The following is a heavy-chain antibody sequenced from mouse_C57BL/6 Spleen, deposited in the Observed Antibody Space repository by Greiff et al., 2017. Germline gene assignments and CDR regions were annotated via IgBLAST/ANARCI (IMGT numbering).Heavy chain of an antibody. Sequence: EESGPGLVKPSQSLSLTCSVTGYSITSGYYWNWIRQFPGNKLEWMGYISYDGSNNYNPSLKNRISITRDTSKNQFFLKLNSVTTEDTATYYCASIYDGYHFDYWGQGTTLTVSS. CDR1: GYSITSGYY. CDR2: ISYDGSN. V-gene: IGHV3-6*01. J-gene: IGHJ2*01. D-gene: IGHD2-3*01. CDR3: ASIYDGYHFDY.